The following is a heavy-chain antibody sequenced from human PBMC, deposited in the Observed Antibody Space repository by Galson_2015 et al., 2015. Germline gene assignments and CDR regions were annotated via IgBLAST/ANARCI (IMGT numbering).Heavy chain of an antibody. J-gene: IGHJ2*01. D-gene: IGHD3-22*01. CDR2: IYYSGST. CDR1: GGSISSGGYY. Sequence: TLSLTCTVSGGSISSGGYYWSWIRQHPGKGLEWIGYIYYSGSTYYNPSLKSRVTISVDTSKNQFSLKLSSVTAADTAVYYCARSEYYYDSSGYYYAAPAYWYFDLWGRGTLVTVSS. CDR3: ARSEYYYDSSGYYYAAPAYWYFDL. V-gene: IGHV4-31*03.